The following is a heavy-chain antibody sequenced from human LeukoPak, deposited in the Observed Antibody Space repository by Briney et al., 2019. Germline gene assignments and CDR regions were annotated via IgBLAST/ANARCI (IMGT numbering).Heavy chain of an antibody. CDR1: GFTFSSYA. CDR2: ISYDGSNK. J-gene: IGHJ4*02. Sequence: PGGSLRLSCAASGFTFSSYAMHWVRQAPGKGLEWVAVISYDGSNKYYADSVKGRFTISRDNSKNTLYLQMNSLRAEDTAVYYRARAVAATEDFDYWGQGTLVTVSS. D-gene: IGHD6-19*01. V-gene: IGHV3-30-3*01. CDR3: ARAVAATEDFDY.